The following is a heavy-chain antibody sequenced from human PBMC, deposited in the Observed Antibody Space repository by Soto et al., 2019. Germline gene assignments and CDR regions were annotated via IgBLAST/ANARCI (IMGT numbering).Heavy chain of an antibody. CDR3: ARGVSAGVDY. CDR1: GYSFTSLD. CDR2: MEPSTGRT. V-gene: IGHV1-8*01. D-gene: IGHD1-26*01. J-gene: IGHJ4*01. Sequence: ASVKVSCKASGYSFTSLDINWVRQTAGQGLEWMGWMEPSTGRTGYAQKFQGRVTMTRDTSINTAYMELTTLTSDDTAFYYCARGVSAGVDYWGHGTLVTVSS.